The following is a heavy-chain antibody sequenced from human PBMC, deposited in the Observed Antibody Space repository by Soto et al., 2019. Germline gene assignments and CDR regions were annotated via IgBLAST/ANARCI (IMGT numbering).Heavy chain of an antibody. J-gene: IGHJ4*02. CDR1: GYSFTSYW. D-gene: IGHD2-15*01. CDR2: IDPSDSYT. Sequence: GESLKISCKGSGYSFTSYWISWVRQMPGKGLEWMGRIDPSDSYTNYSPSFQGHVTISADKPISTAYLQWSSLKASDTAMYYCARHPPNCSGGSCYPYYFDYWGQGTLVTVSS. V-gene: IGHV5-10-1*01. CDR3: ARHPPNCSGGSCYPYYFDY.